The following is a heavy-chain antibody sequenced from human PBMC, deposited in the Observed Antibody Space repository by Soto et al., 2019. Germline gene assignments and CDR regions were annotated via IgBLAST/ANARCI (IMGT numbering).Heavy chain of an antibody. J-gene: IGHJ6*02. Sequence: GESLKISCKGSGYSFTSYWIGWVRQMPGKGLEWMGIIYPGDSDTGYSPSFQGQVTISADKSISTAYLQWSSLKASDTAMYYCARPGGINYYYYGMDVWGQGTTGTVSS. CDR3: ARPGGINYYYYGMDV. CDR2: IYPGDSDT. V-gene: IGHV5-51*01. CDR1: GYSFTSYW. D-gene: IGHD2-21*01.